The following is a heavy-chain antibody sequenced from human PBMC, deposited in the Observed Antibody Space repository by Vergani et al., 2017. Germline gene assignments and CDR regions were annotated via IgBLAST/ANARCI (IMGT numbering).Heavy chain of an antibody. CDR2: IIPIFGTA. CDR3: ARDLAAAGTEYYYYSGMDV. J-gene: IGHJ6*02. Sequence: QVQLVQSGAEVKKPGSSVKVSCKASGGTFSSYAISWVRQAPGQGLEWMGRIIPIFGTANYAQKFQGRVTITADESTSTAYMELSSLRSEDTAVYYCARDLAAAGTEYYYYSGMDVWGQGTTVTVSS. D-gene: IGHD6-13*01. V-gene: IGHV1-69*13. CDR1: GGTFSSYA.